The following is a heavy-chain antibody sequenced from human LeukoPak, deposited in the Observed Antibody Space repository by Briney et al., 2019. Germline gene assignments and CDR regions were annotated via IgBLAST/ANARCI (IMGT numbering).Heavy chain of an antibody. CDR3: AKGGDPGGYYLFAFDI. Sequence: GGSLRLSCAASGFTFSSYGMHWVRQAPGKGLEWVAVIWYDGSNKYYADSVKGRFTISRDNSKNTLYLQMNSLRAEDTAVYYCAKGGDPGGYYLFAFDIWGQGTMVTVSS. CDR1: GFTFSSYG. D-gene: IGHD1-26*01. V-gene: IGHV3-33*06. J-gene: IGHJ3*02. CDR2: IWYDGSNK.